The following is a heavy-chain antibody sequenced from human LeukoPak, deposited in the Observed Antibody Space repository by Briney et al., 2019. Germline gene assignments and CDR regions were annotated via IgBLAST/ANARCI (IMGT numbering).Heavy chain of an antibody. V-gene: IGHV3-43*01. D-gene: IGHD6-6*01. CDR3: AKSAARLVSDYYYYMDV. CDR1: GFTFDDYG. CDR2: ISWDGVST. J-gene: IGHJ6*03. Sequence: GGSLRLSCAASGFTFDDYGMSWVRQAPGKGLEWVSLISWDGVSTYYADSVKGRFTISRDNSKTSLYLQMNSLRTEDTALYYCAKSAARLVSDYYYYMDVWGKGTTVTVSS.